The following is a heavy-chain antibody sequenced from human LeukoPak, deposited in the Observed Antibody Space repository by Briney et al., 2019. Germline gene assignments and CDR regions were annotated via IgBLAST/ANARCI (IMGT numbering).Heavy chain of an antibody. Sequence: GGSLRLSCAASGSTFDDYAMHWVRQAPGKGLEWVSGISWNSGSIGYADSVKGRFTISRDNAKNSLYLQMNSLRAEDTALYYCAKDMTLMVYAAYDYWGQGTLVTVSS. D-gene: IGHD2-8*01. CDR1: GSTFDDYA. CDR2: ISWNSGSI. J-gene: IGHJ4*02. CDR3: AKDMTLMVYAAYDY. V-gene: IGHV3-9*01.